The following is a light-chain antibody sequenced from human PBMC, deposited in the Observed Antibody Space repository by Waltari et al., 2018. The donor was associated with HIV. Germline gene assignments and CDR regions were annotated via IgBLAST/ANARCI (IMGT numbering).Light chain of an antibody. CDR1: SSNIGGNY. J-gene: IGLJ3*02. Sequence: QSVLTQPPPASGAPGQRVTMSCSGSSSNIGGNYVYWYQHLPGSAPKLLISRNNNRPSGVPDRFSGSKSGTSASLAISGLRSEDEADYYCAAWDDSLSGVLFGGGTKLTVL. CDR2: RNN. CDR3: AAWDDSLSGVL. V-gene: IGLV1-47*01.